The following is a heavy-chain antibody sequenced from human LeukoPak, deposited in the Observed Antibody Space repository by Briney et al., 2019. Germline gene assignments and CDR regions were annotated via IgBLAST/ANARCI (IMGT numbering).Heavy chain of an antibody. J-gene: IGHJ4*02. D-gene: IGHD4/OR15-4a*01. V-gene: IGHV4-59*08. CDR3: ARLVPSSIYYFDY. Sequence: PSETLSLTCTVSGGSISSYSWSWIRQPPGKGLEWIGYIYYSGSTNYNPSLKSRVTISVDTSKNQFSLKLSSVTAADTAVYYCARLVPSSIYYFDYWGQGTLVTVSS. CDR2: IYYSGST. CDR1: GGSISSYS.